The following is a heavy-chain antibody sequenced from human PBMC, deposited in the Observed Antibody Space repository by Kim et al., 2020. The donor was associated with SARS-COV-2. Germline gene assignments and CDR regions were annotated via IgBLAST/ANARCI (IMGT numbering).Heavy chain of an antibody. Sequence: GGSLRLSCAASGFTFSSYEMNWVRQAPGKGLEWVSYISSSGSTIYYADPVKGRFTISRDNAKNSLYLQMNSLRAEDTAVYYCARARSGVAGYYYYGMDVWGQGTTVTVSS. CDR2: ISSSGSTI. D-gene: IGHD2-15*01. J-gene: IGHJ6*02. CDR3: ARARSGVAGYYYYGMDV. CDR1: GFTFSSYE. V-gene: IGHV3-48*03.